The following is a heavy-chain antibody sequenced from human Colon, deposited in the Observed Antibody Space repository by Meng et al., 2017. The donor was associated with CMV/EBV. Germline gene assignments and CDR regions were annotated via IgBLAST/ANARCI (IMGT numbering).Heavy chain of an antibody. D-gene: IGHD1-1*01. V-gene: IGHV1-18*01. CDR3: ARDWEAAWNAVITDH. Sequence: QVQPLQSGTEVKKPGASVKVSCKASGYTFTSYGISWLRQAPGQGLEWMGGISAHSGDTRFGHKFKGRVIMTTDTASSTAHMELRNLRSDDTAVYYCARDWEAAWNAVITDHWGQGTLVTVSS. J-gene: IGHJ4*02. CDR2: ISAHSGDT. CDR1: GYTFTSYG.